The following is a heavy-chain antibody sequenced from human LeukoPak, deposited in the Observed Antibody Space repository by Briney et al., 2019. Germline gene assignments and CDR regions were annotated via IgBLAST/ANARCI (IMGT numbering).Heavy chain of an antibody. J-gene: IGHJ4*02. CDR1: GFTFSSYS. CDR2: ISSSSSSYI. CDR3: ARGGGGGDADY. D-gene: IGHD3-10*01. Sequence: GGSLRLSCAASGFTFSSYSMNWVRQAPGKGLEWVSSISSSSSSYIYYADSVKGRFTISRDNARNSLYLQMNSLRAEDTAVYYWARGGGGGDADYWGQGTLVTVSS. V-gene: IGHV3-21*01.